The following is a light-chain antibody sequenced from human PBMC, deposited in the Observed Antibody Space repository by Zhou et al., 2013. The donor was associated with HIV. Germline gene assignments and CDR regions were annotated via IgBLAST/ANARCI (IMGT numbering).Light chain of an antibody. V-gene: IGKV1-39*01. CDR2: AAS. CDR3: QQSYSIPWT. Sequence: DIQMTQSPSSLSASVGDRVTITCRASQAIRTFLNWYQHKVGKAPKLLVSAASNLQTGVPSRFSGSGSGTDFTLAITNLQPEDFATYYCQQSYSIPWTFGQGTKVEIK. CDR1: QAIRTF. J-gene: IGKJ1*01.